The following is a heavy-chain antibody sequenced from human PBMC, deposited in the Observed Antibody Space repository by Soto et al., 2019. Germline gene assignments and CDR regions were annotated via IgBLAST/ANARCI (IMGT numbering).Heavy chain of an antibody. CDR1: GGSFSGYY. V-gene: IGHV4-34*01. CDR3: ATARVVAATSGNNWFDP. Sequence: TSETLSLTCAVYGGSFSGYYWSWIRQPPGKGLEWIGEINHSGSTNYNPSLKSRVTISVDTSKNQFSLKLSSVTAADTAVYYCATARVVAATSGNNWFDPWGQGTLVTVSS. CDR2: INHSGST. J-gene: IGHJ5*02. D-gene: IGHD2-15*01.